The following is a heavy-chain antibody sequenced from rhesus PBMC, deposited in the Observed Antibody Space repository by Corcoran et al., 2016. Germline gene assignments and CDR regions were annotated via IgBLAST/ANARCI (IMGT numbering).Heavy chain of an antibody. V-gene: IGHV3S42*01. CDR2: LNGGGDIV. CDR1: GFTFSTSW. J-gene: IGHJ4*01. Sequence: GGSLRLSCAASGFTFSTSWMNWVRQTPGKGLEWISGLNGGGDIVFYADSVKGRFSISRDNSKNTLSLQMNSRRAEDTAVYYCVKSGSWNFDYWGQGVLVTVSS. D-gene: IGHD6-25*01. CDR3: VKSGSWNFDY.